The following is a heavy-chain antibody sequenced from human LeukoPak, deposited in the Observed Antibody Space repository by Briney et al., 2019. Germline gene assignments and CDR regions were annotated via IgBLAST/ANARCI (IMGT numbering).Heavy chain of an antibody. J-gene: IGHJ6*02. CDR1: GGSFSGYY. D-gene: IGHD2-2*02. Sequence: SETLSLTCAVYGGSFSGYYWSWIRQPPGKGLEWIGEINHSGSTNYNPSLKSRVTISVDTSKNQFSLKPSSVTAADTAVYYCARSPNCSSTSCYSYGMDVWGQGTTVTVSS. CDR2: INHSGST. CDR3: ARSPNCSSTSCYSYGMDV. V-gene: IGHV4-34*01.